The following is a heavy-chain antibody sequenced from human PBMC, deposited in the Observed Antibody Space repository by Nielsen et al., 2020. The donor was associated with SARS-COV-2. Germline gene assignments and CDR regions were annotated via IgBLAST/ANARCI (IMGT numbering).Heavy chain of an antibody. CDR3: ARGQVWFDP. V-gene: IGHV3-48*03. Sequence: WIRQPPGKGLEWVSYISSSSSTIYYADSVKGRFTISRDNAKNSLYLQMNSLRAEDTAVYYCARGQVWFDPWGQGTLVTVSS. J-gene: IGHJ5*02. CDR2: ISSSSSTI.